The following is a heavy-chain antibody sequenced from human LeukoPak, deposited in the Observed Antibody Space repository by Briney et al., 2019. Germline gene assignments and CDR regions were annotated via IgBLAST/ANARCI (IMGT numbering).Heavy chain of an antibody. Sequence: SETLSLTCTVSGGSISSYYWNWIRQPPGKGLEWIGYIYYSGSTNYNPSLKSRVTISVDTSKNRFSLNLTSVTAADTAVYYCARFTPQGYGWGGYNRFDPWGQGTLVTVSS. V-gene: IGHV4-59*01. CDR1: GGSISSYY. D-gene: IGHD3-16*01. CDR3: ARFTPQGYGWGGYNRFDP. J-gene: IGHJ5*02. CDR2: IYYSGST.